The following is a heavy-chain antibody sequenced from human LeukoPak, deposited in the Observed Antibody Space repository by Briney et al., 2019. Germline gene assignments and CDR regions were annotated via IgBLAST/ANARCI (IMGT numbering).Heavy chain of an antibody. CDR3: AKDSPALATPHYYDSSGFFDY. Sequence: GGSLRLSCAASGFTFSSYGMHWVRQAPGKGLEWVAVISYDGSNKYYADSVKGRFTISRDNSKNTLYLQMNSLRAEDTAVYYCAKDSPALATPHYYDSSGFFDYWGQGTLVTVSS. CDR2: ISYDGSNK. D-gene: IGHD3-22*01. J-gene: IGHJ4*02. V-gene: IGHV3-30*18. CDR1: GFTFSSYG.